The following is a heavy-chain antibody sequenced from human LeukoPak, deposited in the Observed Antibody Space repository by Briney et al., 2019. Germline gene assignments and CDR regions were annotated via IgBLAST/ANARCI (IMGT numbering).Heavy chain of an antibody. Sequence: GGSLRLSCAASGFTFDDYAMHWVQQAPGKGLEWVSGISWNSGVMGYADSVKGRFTISRDNAKNSLYLQMNSLRAEDMAFYYCAKDGLSSSRGYFQHWGQGTLVTVSS. D-gene: IGHD6-13*01. CDR3: AKDGLSSSRGYFQH. V-gene: IGHV3-9*03. CDR1: GFTFDDYA. J-gene: IGHJ1*01. CDR2: ISWNSGVM.